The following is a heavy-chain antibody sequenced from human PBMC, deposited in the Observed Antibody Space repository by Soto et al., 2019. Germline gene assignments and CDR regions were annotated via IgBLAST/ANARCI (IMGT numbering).Heavy chain of an antibody. J-gene: IGHJ5*02. Sequence: PSETLSLTCTVSGGSISSYYWSWIRQPPWKGLEWIGYIYYSGSTNYNPSLKSRVTISVDTSKNQFSLKLSSVTAADTAVYYCARDFWSGPVETNWFDPWGQGTLVTVSS. CDR3: ARDFWSGPVETNWFDP. CDR2: IYYSGST. D-gene: IGHD3-3*01. CDR1: GGSISSYY. V-gene: IGHV4-59*01.